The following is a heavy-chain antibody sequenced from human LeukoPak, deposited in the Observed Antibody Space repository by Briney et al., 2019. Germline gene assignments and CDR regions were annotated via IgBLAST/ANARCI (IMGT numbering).Heavy chain of an antibody. V-gene: IGHV4-59*01. CDR1: GGSISSYY. CDR3: ARNYDSSGYYYLIVDY. D-gene: IGHD3-22*01. Sequence: PSETLSLTCTVSGGSISSYYWSWIRQPPGKRLEWIGYIYYSGSTNYNPSLKSRVTISVDTSKNQFSLKLSSVTAADTAVYYCARNYDSSGYYYLIVDYWGQGTLVTVSS. J-gene: IGHJ4*02. CDR2: IYYSGST.